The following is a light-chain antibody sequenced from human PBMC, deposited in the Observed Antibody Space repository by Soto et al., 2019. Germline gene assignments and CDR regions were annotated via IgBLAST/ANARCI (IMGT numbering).Light chain of an antibody. CDR3: KPYGNSRGT. CDR1: QSVSTSY. V-gene: IGKV3-20*01. CDR2: GDY. Sequence: DILLTQSIGTMSLSPGYRGTTSRMDIQSVSTSYLAWYQQKPGQDYRILIYGDYSRATGIKDRFSGSGSGTDFTLTIRGMEPEDFAVYYCKPYGNSRGTFGNGHKVDLK. J-gene: IGKJ1*01.